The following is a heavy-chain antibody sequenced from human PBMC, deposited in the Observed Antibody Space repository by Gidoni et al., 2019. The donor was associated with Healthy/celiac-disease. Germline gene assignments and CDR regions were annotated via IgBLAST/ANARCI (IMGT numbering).Heavy chain of an antibody. CDR1: GFTFRSYA. Sequence: QVQLVESGGGVVQPGRSLSLSCAASGFTFRSYAMHWVRQAPGKGLEWVAVISYDGSNKYYADSVKGRFTISRDNSKNTLYLQMNSLRAEDTAVYYCARDHYLYCSSTSCYFDYWGQGTLVTVSS. CDR3: ARDHYLYCSSTSCYFDY. D-gene: IGHD2-2*01. CDR2: ISYDGSNK. J-gene: IGHJ4*02. V-gene: IGHV3-30-3*01.